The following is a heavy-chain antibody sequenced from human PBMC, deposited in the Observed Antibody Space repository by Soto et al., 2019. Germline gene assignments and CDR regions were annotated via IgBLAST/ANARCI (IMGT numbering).Heavy chain of an antibody. CDR2: IKQDGSEK. V-gene: IGHV3-7*01. CDR3: AHQTIGYCSGGSCLQTPMDV. J-gene: IGHJ6*03. Sequence: EVQLVESGGGLVQPGGSLRLSCAASGFTFSSYWMSWVRQAPGKGLEWVANIKQDGSEKYYVDSVKGRFTISRDNAKNSLYLQMNSLRAEDTAVYYCAHQTIGYCSGGSCLQTPMDVWSKGTTVTVSS. CDR1: GFTFSSYW. D-gene: IGHD2-15*01.